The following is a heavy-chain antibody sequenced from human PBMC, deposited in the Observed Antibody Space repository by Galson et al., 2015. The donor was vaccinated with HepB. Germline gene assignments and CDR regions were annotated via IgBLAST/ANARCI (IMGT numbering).Heavy chain of an antibody. CDR1: GFTISSCW. CDR3: ARDLRHCSADNCS. Sequence: SLRLSCAASGFTISSCWMHWVRQAPGKGLVWVSHITSDGDGSNIRYADSVKSRFTISRDNAKNTLYLEINSLRVEDTAVYYCARDLRHCSADNCSWGQGTLVTVSS. D-gene: IGHD1-20*01. J-gene: IGHJ4*02. CDR2: ITSDGDGSNI. V-gene: IGHV3-74*01.